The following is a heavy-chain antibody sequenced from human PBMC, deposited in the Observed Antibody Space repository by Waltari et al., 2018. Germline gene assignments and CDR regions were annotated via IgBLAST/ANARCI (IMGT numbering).Heavy chain of an antibody. CDR2: IWSDGDKK. V-gene: IGHV3-33*01. J-gene: IGHJ4*02. CDR3: ARVAVPGTFFFDY. Sequence: QVQLVESGVGVVQPGRSLRLSCAASGSPFSNYGMHWVRQAPGKGLEWVAVIWSDGDKKYYEESVRGRFTISRDNSNNTLSLQMSSLRAEDTAVYYCARVAVPGTFFFDYWGQGTLVTVSS. CDR1: GSPFSNYG. D-gene: IGHD6-19*01.